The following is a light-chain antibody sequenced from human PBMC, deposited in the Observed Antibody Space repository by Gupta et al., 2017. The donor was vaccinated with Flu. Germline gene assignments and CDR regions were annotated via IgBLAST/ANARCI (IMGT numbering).Light chain of an antibody. CDR2: DAS. CDR3: KQRREWRT. CDR1: QSVSNY. V-gene: IGKV3-11*01. J-gene: IGKJ4*01. Sequence: SPDTLSLSPGERATLSCRASQSVSNYLAWYQQKPGQAPRRRIYDASNRATGIPARFSGSGSGTDFTLTISSLEPEDFAVDYCKQRREWRTFGGGTKVEIK.